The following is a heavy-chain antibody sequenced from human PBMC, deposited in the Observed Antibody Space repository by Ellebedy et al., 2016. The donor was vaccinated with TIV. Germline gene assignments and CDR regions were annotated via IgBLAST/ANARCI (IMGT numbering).Heavy chain of an antibody. V-gene: IGHV3-7*03. CDR3: ARDNKLGDTWGFDR. D-gene: IGHD7-27*01. CDR2: IKQDSSKK. CDR1: GFTFSSFW. J-gene: IGHJ4*02. Sequence: GESLKISCAASGFTFSSFWMSWVRQAPGKALEWVADIKQDSSKKYYVDSVKGRFTISRDNAKSSLYLYMNSLRAEDTAMYYRARDNKLGDTWGFDRWGQGTLVTVSS.